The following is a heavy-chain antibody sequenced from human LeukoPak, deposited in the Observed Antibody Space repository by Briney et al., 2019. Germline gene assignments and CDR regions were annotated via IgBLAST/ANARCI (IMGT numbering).Heavy chain of an antibody. V-gene: IGHV1-18*01. CDR1: GYTFTSYG. J-gene: IGHJ4*02. CDR3: ARDNGYGPDY. Sequence: GASVKVSCKASGYTFTSYGLSWVRQAPGQGLEWVGWISSYNGNTNYAQKLQGRVTMTTDTSTSTAYMELSRLRSDDTAVYYCARDNGYGPDYWGQGTLVTVSS. D-gene: IGHD5-12*01. CDR2: ISSYNGNT.